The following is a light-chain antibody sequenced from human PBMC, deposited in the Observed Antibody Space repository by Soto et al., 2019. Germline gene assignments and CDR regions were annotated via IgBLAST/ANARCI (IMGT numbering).Light chain of an antibody. Sequence: QSVLTQPPSVSGSPGQSITISCTATRTDVDIYNCVSWYQQHPGTAPKLMIYEVSNRPSGVSNRFSGSTSGNTASLTISGLQAEDETDYYCSSYPRICTRVFGPGTKVTVL. CDR1: RTDVDIYNC. V-gene: IGLV2-14*01. CDR3: SSYPRICTRV. J-gene: IGLJ1*01. CDR2: EVS.